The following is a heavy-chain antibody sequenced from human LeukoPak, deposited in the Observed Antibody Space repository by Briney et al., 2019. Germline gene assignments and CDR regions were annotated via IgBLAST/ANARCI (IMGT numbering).Heavy chain of an antibody. Sequence: SVKVSCKASGGTFSSHAISWVRQAPGQGLEWMGGIIPIFGTANYAQKFQGRVTITADESTSTAYMELSSLRSEDTAVYYCALGHYYDSSGPDAFDTWGQGTMVTVSS. CDR1: GGTFSSHA. CDR3: ALGHYYDSSGPDAFDT. V-gene: IGHV1-69*13. D-gene: IGHD3-22*01. J-gene: IGHJ3*02. CDR2: IIPIFGTA.